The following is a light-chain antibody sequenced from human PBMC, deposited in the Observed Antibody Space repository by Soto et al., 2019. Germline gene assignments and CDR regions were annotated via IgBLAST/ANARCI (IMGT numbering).Light chain of an antibody. CDR2: EVS. J-gene: IGLJ1*01. CDR3: SSYTSSSTHYV. V-gene: IGLV2-14*01. CDR1: SSDVGGYNY. Sequence: QSVLTQHASVSGSPGQSITISCTGTSSDVGGYNYVSWYQQHPGKAPKLMIYEVSNRPSGVSNRFSGSKSGNTASLTISGLQAEDEADYYCSSYTSSSTHYVFGTGTKV.